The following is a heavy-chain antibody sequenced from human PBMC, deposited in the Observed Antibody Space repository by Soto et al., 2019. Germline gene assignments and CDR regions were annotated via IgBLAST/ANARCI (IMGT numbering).Heavy chain of an antibody. CDR1: GYTFTGYY. Sequence: ASVKVSCKASGYTFTGYYMHWVRQAPGQGLEWMGWINPNSGGTNYAQKFQGWVTMTRDTSISTAYMELSRLRSDDTAVYYCVVTMVRGARSPYYYGMDVWGQGTTVTVSS. J-gene: IGHJ6*02. V-gene: IGHV1-2*04. CDR3: VVTMVRGARSPYYYGMDV. CDR2: INPNSGGT. D-gene: IGHD3-10*01.